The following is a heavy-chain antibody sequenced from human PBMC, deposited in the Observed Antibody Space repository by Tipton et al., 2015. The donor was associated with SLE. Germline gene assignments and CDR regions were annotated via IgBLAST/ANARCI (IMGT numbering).Heavy chain of an antibody. V-gene: IGHV4-61*02. Sequence: TLSLTCTVSGDSISSGSYYWSWIRQPAGKALEWIGRIYTSGDINYNPSLKSRVTISVDKSKNQFSLKLSSVTAADTAVYFCARADYAGNHHFYYYYLDVWGTGTTATVSS. CDR1: GDSISSGSYY. D-gene: IGHD4-23*01. CDR3: ARADYAGNHHFYYYYLDV. CDR2: IYTSGDI. J-gene: IGHJ6*03.